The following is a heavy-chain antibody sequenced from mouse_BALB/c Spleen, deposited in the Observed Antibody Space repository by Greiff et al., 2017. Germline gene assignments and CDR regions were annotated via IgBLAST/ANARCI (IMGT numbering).Heavy chain of an antibody. CDR2: IWSGGST. J-gene: IGHJ4*01. Sequence: VQGVESGPGLVQPSQSLSITCTVSGFSLTSYGVHWVRQSPGKGLEWLGVIWSGGSTDYNAAFISRLSISKDNSKSQVFFKMNSLQANDTAIYYCARDYYGNYVYAMDYWGQGTSVTVSS. CDR3: ARDYYGNYVYAMDY. CDR1: GFSLTSYG. V-gene: IGHV2-2*02. D-gene: IGHD2-1*01.